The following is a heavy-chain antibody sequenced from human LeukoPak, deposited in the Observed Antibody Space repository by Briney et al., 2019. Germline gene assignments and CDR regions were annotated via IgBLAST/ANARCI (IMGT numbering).Heavy chain of an antibody. D-gene: IGHD3-22*01. J-gene: IGHJ4*02. V-gene: IGHV1-69*04. CDR3: AREYYDSSGPFDY. CDR1: GYTFTSYA. CDR2: IIPILGIA. Sequence: GASVKVSCKASGYTFTSYAISWVRQAPGQGLEWMGRIIPILGIANYAQKFQGRVTITADKSTSTAYMELSSLRSEDTAVYYCAREYYDSSGPFDYWGQGTLVTVSS.